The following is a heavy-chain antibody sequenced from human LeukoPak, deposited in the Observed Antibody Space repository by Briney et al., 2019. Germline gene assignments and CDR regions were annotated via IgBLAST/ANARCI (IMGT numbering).Heavy chain of an antibody. CDR2: INPYSGDT. J-gene: IGHJ4*02. D-gene: IGHD6-6*01. V-gene: IGHV1-2*02. CDR3: AREDSSSPYFDY. CDR1: GYSFTGYY. Sequence: ASVKVSCKASGYSFTGYYMHWVRQAPGQGLEWMAWINPYSGDTVYAQKFQGRVTMTRDTSISTAYMELSRLRSDDTAVYYCAREDSSSPYFDYWGQGTLVTVSS.